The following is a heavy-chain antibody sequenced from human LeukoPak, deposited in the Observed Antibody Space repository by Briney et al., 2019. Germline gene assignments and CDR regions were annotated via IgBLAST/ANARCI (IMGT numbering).Heavy chain of an antibody. J-gene: IGHJ3*01. D-gene: IGHD1-26*01. CDR1: GFTFSYHW. Sequence: GGSLRLSCAASGFTFSYHWMAWVRQAPGKGLEWVASIKLDGSEQYYLDSVKGRFAISRDNAKNLMNLQMNILRAEDTAIYYCARDGGIMNAFDVRGQGTAVTVSS. CDR3: ARDGGIMNAFDV. V-gene: IGHV3-7*01. CDR2: IKLDGSEQ.